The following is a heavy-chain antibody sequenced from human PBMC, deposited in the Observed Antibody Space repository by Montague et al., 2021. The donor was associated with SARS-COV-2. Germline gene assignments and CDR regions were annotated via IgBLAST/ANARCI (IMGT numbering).Heavy chain of an antibody. Sequence: SETLSLTCAVYGGSFSGYYWTWIRQSPGKGLEWIAEINHSGTTNYNFNPSLRSRVTISVDTSKSQFSLELSSVTAADTGVYYCARWDPQTLTLIGLRGKSASDYWGQGTLVTVSS. CDR2: INHSGTT. CDR1: GGSFSGYY. CDR3: ARWDPQTLTLIGLRGKSASDY. J-gene: IGHJ4*02. D-gene: IGHD4-23*01. V-gene: IGHV4-34*01.